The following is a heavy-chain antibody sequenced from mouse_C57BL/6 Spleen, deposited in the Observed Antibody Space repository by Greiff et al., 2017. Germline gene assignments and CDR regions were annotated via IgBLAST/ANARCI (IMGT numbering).Heavy chain of an antibody. CDR3: ARSGTTVVPYYFDY. CDR1: GYTFTSYW. J-gene: IGHJ2*01. D-gene: IGHD1-1*01. Sequence: QVQLQQPGAELVKPGASVKLSCKASGYTFTSYWMHWVKQRPGQGLEWIGMIHPNSGSTNYNEKFKSKATLTVDKSSSTAYMQLSSLTSEDSAVYYCARSGTTVVPYYFDYWGQGTTLTVSS. V-gene: IGHV1-64*01. CDR2: IHPNSGST.